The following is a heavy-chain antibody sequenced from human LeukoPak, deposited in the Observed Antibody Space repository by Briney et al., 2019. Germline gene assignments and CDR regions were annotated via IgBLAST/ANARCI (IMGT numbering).Heavy chain of an antibody. CDR1: GFTFSSYG. Sequence: GGSLRPSCAASGFTFSSYGMHWARQAPGKGLEWVAVISYDGSNKYYADSVKGRFTISRDNSKNTLYLQMNSLRAEDTAVYYCAKDSPGWELLLAYWGQGTLVTVSS. D-gene: IGHD1-26*01. CDR2: ISYDGSNK. V-gene: IGHV3-30*18. CDR3: AKDSPGWELLLAY. J-gene: IGHJ4*02.